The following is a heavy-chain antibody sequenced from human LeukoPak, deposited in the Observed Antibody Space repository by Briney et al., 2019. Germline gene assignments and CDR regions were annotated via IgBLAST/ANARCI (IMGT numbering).Heavy chain of an antibody. J-gene: IGHJ4*02. V-gene: IGHV3-23*01. D-gene: IGHD3-9*01. CDR1: GFSLSSYG. CDR2: ISGSGGST. CDR3: AEEADILTGYYAVDY. Sequence: GGSLRLSCAASGFSLSSYGMSWVRQAPGKGLEWVSAISGSGGSTYYADSVKGRFTISRDNSKNTLYLQMNSLRAEDTAVYYCAEEADILTGYYAVDYWGQGTLVTVSS.